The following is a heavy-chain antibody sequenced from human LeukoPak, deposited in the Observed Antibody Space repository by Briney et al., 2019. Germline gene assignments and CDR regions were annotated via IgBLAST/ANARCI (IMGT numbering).Heavy chain of an antibody. J-gene: IGHJ4*02. Sequence: NPSETLSLTCSVSGGSISDYYWNWIRQPPGKGLEWIGYIYYNGNTNYNPFLKSRVTISVDTSKDQVSLKLTSVTAADTAMYYCVGAGFGLVYFDSWGQGTLVSVSS. V-gene: IGHV4-59*01. CDR1: GGSISDYY. CDR2: IYYNGNT. D-gene: IGHD3/OR15-3a*01. CDR3: VGAGFGLVYFDS.